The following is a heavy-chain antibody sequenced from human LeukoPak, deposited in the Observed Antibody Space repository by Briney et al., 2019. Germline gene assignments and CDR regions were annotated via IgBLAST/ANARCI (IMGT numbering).Heavy chain of an antibody. J-gene: IGHJ4*02. CDR2: IYTSGST. CDR1: GGXXXXXY. D-gene: IGHD1-26*01. CDR3: ARDSGSYGEVY. V-gene: IGHV4-4*07. Sequence: CTXXGGXXXXXYWXWXXXXXXXXXEWIGRIYTSGSTNYNPSLKSRVTMSVDTSKNQFSLKLSSVTAADTAVYYCARDSGSYGEVYWGQGTLVTVSS.